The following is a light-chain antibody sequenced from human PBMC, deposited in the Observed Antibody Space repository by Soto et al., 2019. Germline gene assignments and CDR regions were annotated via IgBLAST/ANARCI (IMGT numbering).Light chain of an antibody. V-gene: IGLV1-44*01. Sequence: QSMLTQPPSASGTPGQRVTISCSGSSSNIGSNTVNWYQQLPGTAPKLLIDTNNQRPSGVPDRFSGSKSGTSASLAIGGLQSEDEADYYCAAWDDRLKGVLFGGGTKLTVL. CDR3: AAWDDRLKGVL. CDR2: TNN. J-gene: IGLJ2*01. CDR1: SSNIGSNT.